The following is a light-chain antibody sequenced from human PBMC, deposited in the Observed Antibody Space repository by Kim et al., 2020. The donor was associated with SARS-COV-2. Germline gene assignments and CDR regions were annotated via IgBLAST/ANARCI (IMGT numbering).Light chain of an antibody. CDR1: SSDVGSYDY. J-gene: IGLJ1*01. CDR3: SSYTRSSTNYV. CDR2: AVS. Sequence: QPVLTQPASVSGSPGQSITISCTGTSSDVGSYDYVSWYQQHPGKAPKLMIYAVSNRPSGVSNRFSGSKSANTASLTISGLQAEDEADYYCSSYTRSSTNYVFGTGTKVTVL. V-gene: IGLV2-14*03.